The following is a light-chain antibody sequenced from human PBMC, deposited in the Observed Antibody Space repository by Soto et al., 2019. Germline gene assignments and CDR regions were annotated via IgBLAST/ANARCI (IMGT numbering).Light chain of an antibody. CDR2: GAS. CDR1: QSVSSSY. J-gene: IGKJ1*01. V-gene: IGKV3-20*01. Sequence: ETVLTQYTGTMALSRGERATLSCRASQSVSSSYLAWYKQKPGQAPRLLIYGASSRATGIPDRFSGSVSGTDFTRAMNGLDPVDFTGYYGQQNSTSRSWTLGRGTKVDIK. CDR3: QQNSTSRSWT.